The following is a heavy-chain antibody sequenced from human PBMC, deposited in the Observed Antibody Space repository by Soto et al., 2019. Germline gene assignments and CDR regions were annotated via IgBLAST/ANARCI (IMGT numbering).Heavy chain of an antibody. D-gene: IGHD3-10*01. CDR2: ISGGGNT. J-gene: IGHJ5*02. CDR1: GGNFISNA. V-gene: IGHV3-23*01. CDR3: AKDWLATSAPS. Sequence: QSHSYAASGGNFISNAISWVSQAPGKGLEWVSSISGGGNTYYVDSVKGRFTISRDNSKNTLYLQMNSLRAEDTAVYFCAKDWLATSAPSWGKGTLVTGFS.